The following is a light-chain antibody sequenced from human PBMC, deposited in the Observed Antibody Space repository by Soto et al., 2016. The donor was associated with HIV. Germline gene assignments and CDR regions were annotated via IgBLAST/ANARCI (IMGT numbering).Light chain of an antibody. CDR2: AAS. J-gene: IGKJ2*01. Sequence: DIQLTQSPSFVSASVGDRVTITCRASQGISSYLAWYQQKPGKAPKLLIYAASTLQSGVPSRFSGSGSGTEFTLTINSLAPDDSATYYCQHSDAFGQGTKLEIK. CDR1: QGISSY. CDR3: QHSDA. V-gene: IGKV1-9*01.